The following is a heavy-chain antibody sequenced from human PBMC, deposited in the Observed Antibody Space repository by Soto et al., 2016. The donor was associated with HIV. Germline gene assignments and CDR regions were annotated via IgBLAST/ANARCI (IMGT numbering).Heavy chain of an antibody. J-gene: IGHJ5*02. D-gene: IGHD1-26*01. CDR1: GFIFSDCA. CDR2: VRTKAANTAT. CDR3: TRDSGTYNWLDP. Sequence: EVQLVESGEAWSSLGSLKLSCAVSGFIFSDCAIHWVRQASGKGLEWVGVVRTKAANTATEYAASVKGRFTISRDDSENTAYLQMNNLKTEDTAMYYCTRDSGTYNWLDPWGQGTWSPSPQ. V-gene: IGHV3-73*01.